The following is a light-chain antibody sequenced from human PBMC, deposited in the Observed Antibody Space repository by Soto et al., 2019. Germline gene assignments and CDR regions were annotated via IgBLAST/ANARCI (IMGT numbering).Light chain of an antibody. CDR3: QQYYSYPPT. V-gene: IGKV1-8*01. CDR1: QGISSY. Sequence: AIRMTQSPSSLSASTGDRVTITCRASQGISSYLAWYQQKPGKAPKLLIYAASTLQSGVPSRFSGSGSGTDFTLTISCLHSEDFATYYCQQYYSYPPTFGQGTKLEIK. CDR2: AAS. J-gene: IGKJ2*01.